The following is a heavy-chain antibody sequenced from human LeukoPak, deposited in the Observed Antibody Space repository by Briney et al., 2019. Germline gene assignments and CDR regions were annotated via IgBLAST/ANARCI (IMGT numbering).Heavy chain of an antibody. CDR1: GGSFSGYY. V-gene: IGHV4-34*01. D-gene: IGHD6-6*01. CDR3: ATPSYSSSSLDY. J-gene: IGHJ4*02. Sequence: SETLSLTCAVYGGSFSGYYWSWIRQPPGKGLEWIGEINHSGNTNYNPSLKSRVTISVDTSKNQFSLKLSSVTAAATAVYYCATPSYSSSSLDYWGQGTLVTVSS. CDR2: INHSGNT.